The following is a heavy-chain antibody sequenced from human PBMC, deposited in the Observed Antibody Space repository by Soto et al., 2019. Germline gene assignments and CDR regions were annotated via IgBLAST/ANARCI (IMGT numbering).Heavy chain of an antibody. CDR1: IFSFDIYA. D-gene: IGHD5-12*01. V-gene: IGHV3-23*01. Sequence: EVQLLESGGGLVQPGGSLRLSCAASIFSFDIYAMSWVRQAPGKGLEWVSATTGSGGTAYYAGSVKGRFTISRDNSKNTLYLQMNSLRADDTAVYYCAKHSGYDQYYGMDVWGQGTTVTVS. J-gene: IGHJ6*02. CDR3: AKHSGYDQYYGMDV. CDR2: TTGSGGTA.